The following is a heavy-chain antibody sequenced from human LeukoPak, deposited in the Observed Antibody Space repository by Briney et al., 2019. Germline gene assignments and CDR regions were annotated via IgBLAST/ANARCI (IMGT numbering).Heavy chain of an antibody. CDR1: GYTFTSYG. Sequence: ASVKVSCKASGYTFTSYGISWVRQAPGQGLEWMGWISAYNGNTNYAQKLQGRVTMTTDTSTSTAYMELRSLRSDDTAVYYCARVAHSSGWYASARYYYYMDVWGKGTTVTASS. CDR3: ARVAHSSGWYASARYYYYMDV. D-gene: IGHD6-19*01. V-gene: IGHV1-18*01. J-gene: IGHJ6*03. CDR2: ISAYNGNT.